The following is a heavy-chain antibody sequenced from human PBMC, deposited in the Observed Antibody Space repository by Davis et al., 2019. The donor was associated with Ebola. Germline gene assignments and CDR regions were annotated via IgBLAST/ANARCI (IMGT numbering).Heavy chain of an antibody. V-gene: IGHV1-69*04. CDR1: LGTFISYA. Sequence: AASVKVSCKASLGTFISYAISWVRHAPGQGLEWMGRIIPILGIANYAQKFQGRVTITADKSTSTAYMELSSLRSEETAVYYCARVLGYCTNGVCSTGYYGMDVWGQGTTVTVSS. CDR3: ARVLGYCTNGVCSTGYYGMDV. D-gene: IGHD2-8*01. J-gene: IGHJ6*02. CDR2: IIPILGIA.